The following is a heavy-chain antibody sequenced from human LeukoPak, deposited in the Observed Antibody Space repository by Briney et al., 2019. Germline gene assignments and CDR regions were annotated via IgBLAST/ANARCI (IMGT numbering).Heavy chain of an antibody. V-gene: IGHV4-59*08. Sequence: SDTLSLTCTVSGDSLDSHFWSWVRQPPGKGLEWIGYIHGSGSNHYDASLRSRVTLSEDTSKNHFSLKLTSVTAADTAMYYCARNVGFYSHDTWGQGILVTVSS. CDR1: GDSLDSHF. CDR2: IHGSGSN. D-gene: IGHD2-15*01. CDR3: ARNVGFYSHDT. J-gene: IGHJ5*02.